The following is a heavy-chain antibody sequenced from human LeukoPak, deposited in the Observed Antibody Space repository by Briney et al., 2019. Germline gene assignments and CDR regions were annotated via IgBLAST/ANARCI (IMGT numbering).Heavy chain of an antibody. Sequence: PGASLRLSCAASGFTFQKYGMNWVRQAPGKGLEWVSAISGSGGSTYYADSVKGRFTISRDNSKNTLYLQMNSLRAEDTAVYYCAKLAFVVVVPAADYWGQGTLVTVSS. J-gene: IGHJ4*02. CDR2: ISGSGGST. V-gene: IGHV3-23*01. CDR1: GFTFQKYG. CDR3: AKLAFVVVVPAADY. D-gene: IGHD2-2*01.